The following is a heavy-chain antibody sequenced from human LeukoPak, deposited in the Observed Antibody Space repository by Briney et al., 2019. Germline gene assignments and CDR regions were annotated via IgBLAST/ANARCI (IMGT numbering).Heavy chain of an antibody. Sequence: GGSLRLSCAASGFTFSSYWMSWVRQAPGKGLEWVANIKQDGSEKYYVDSVKGRFTISRDNAKNSLYLQMNSLRAEDTAVYYCAREGREVVVARVYYYYYGMDVWGQGTTVTVSS. V-gene: IGHV3-7*01. D-gene: IGHD2-15*01. CDR3: AREGREVVVARVYYYYYGMDV. CDR1: GFTFSSYW. J-gene: IGHJ6*02. CDR2: IKQDGSEK.